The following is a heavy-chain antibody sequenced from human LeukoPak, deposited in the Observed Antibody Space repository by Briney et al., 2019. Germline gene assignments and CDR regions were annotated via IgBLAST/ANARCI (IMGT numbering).Heavy chain of an antibody. D-gene: IGHD3-10*01. CDR3: ARAHGTGRRFDY. V-gene: IGHV4-31*03. CDR2: IYYSGST. CDR1: GGSLSSSDHY. Sequence: PSETLSLTCTVSGGSLSSSDHYWSWIRQHPGKGLEWIGYIYYSGSTYYNLSLKSRVTISVDTSKNQFSLKLSSVTAADTAVYYCARAHGTGRRFDYWGQGTLVTVSS. J-gene: IGHJ4*02.